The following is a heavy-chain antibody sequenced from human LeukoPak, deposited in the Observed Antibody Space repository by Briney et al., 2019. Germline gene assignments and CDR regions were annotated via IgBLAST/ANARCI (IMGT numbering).Heavy chain of an antibody. CDR1: GGSISSSSYY. D-gene: IGHD2-15*01. CDR3: ASHQAAYNWFDP. V-gene: IGHV4-39*01. Sequence: SETLSLTCTVSGGSISSSSYYWGWIRQPPGKGLEWIGSIYYSGSTYYNPSLKSRVTISVDTSKNQFSLKLSSVTAADTAVYYCASHQAAYNWFDPWGQGTLVTVSS. CDR2: IYYSGST. J-gene: IGHJ5*02.